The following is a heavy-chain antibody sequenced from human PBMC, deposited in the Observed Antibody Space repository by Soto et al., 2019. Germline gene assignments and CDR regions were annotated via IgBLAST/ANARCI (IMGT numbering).Heavy chain of an antibody. J-gene: IGHJ6*02. CDR2: IYPGDSDT. V-gene: IGHV5-51*01. D-gene: IGHD3-10*01. CDR3: ARPLRGAHRPYYYYGMDV. CDR1: GYSFTSYW. Sequence: PGESLKISCKGSGYSFTSYWIGWVRQMPGKGLEWMGIIYPGDSDTRYSPSFQGQVTISADKSISTAYLQWSSLKASDTATYYCARPLRGAHRPYYYYGMDVWGQGTTVTVSS.